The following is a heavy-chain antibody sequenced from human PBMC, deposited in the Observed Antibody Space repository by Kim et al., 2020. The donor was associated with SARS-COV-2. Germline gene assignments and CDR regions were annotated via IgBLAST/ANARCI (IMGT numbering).Heavy chain of an antibody. V-gene: IGHV4-39*01. CDR1: GGSMTSSNHY. CDR2: VYYSGVT. D-gene: IGHD2-21*02. CDR3: ASRHIGVTAKGQPHFAY. Sequence: SETLSLTCNVSGGSMTSSNHYWAWIRLPPGKGLEWIGSVYYSGVTYCNPSLKSRVTIPIDTSNNQFILKLSSGIAADTAVYYCASRHIGVTAKGQPHFAYWGQGTLVTVSS. J-gene: IGHJ4*02.